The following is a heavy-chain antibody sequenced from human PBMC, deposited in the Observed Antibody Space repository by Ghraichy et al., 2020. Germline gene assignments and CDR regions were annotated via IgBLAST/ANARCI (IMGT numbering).Heavy chain of an antibody. CDR3: VKDDGHRKYYFDY. CDR2: ISSNGGST. Sequence: GESLNISCSASGFTFSSYAMHWVRQAPGKGLEYVSAISSNGGSTYYADSVKGRFTISRDNSKNTLYLQMSSLRAEDTAVFYCVKDDGHRKYYFDYWGQGTLVTVSS. V-gene: IGHV3-64D*06. CDR1: GFTFSSYA. J-gene: IGHJ4*02. D-gene: IGHD2-21*01.